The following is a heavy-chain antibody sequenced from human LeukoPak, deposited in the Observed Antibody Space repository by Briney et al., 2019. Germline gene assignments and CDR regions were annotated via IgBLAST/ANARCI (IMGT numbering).Heavy chain of an antibody. CDR2: IKQDGSEK. CDR3: ARDHPRTVTSDDAFDI. D-gene: IGHD4-17*01. Sequence: GGSLRLSCAASGFTFSSYWMSWVRQAPGKGLEWVASIKQDGSEKYYVDSVKGRFTISRDNAKNSLYLQMNSLRAEDTAVYYCARDHPRTVTSDDAFDIWGQGTMVTVSS. CDR1: GFTFSSYW. V-gene: IGHV3-7*03. J-gene: IGHJ3*02.